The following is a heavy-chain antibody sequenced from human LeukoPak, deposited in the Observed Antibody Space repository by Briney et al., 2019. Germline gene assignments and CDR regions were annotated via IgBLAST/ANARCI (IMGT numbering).Heavy chain of an antibody. CDR2: ISYDGSNT. V-gene: IGHV3-30*04. CDR3: ARDRRSCSSTSCLHNYYYYYGMDV. CDR1: GFTFSSYP. D-gene: IGHD2-2*01. J-gene: IGHJ6*02. Sequence: GGSLRLSCAASGFTFSSYPMHWVRQAPGKGLEWVAVISYDGSNTYYADSVKGRFTISRDNSKNTLSLQMNSLRGEDTAVYYCARDRRSCSSTSCLHNYYYYYGMDVWGQGTTVTVSS.